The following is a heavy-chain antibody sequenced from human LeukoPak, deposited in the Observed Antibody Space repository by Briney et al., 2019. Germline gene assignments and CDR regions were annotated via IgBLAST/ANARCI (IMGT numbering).Heavy chain of an antibody. CDR1: GVTFSGYC. CDR3: ARVDYYDSSGYFDY. D-gene: IGHD3-22*01. Sequence: AGSLRLSCAASGVTFSGYCMSWVRQPPGKGLEWVASINHSGSYNYYADSVKGRFTISRDNAKNSLSLQMNSLRAEDTAVYYCARVDYYDSSGYFDYWGQGTLVTVSS. V-gene: IGHV3-21*01. CDR2: INHSGSYN. J-gene: IGHJ4*02.